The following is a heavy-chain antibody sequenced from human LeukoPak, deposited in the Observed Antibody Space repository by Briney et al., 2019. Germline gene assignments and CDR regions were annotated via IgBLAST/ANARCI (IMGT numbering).Heavy chain of an antibody. D-gene: IGHD4-17*01. J-gene: IGHJ4*02. CDR2: IKQDGSEK. CDR1: GFTFSSYW. V-gene: IGHV3-7*01. CDR3: ARDPTVTTLDY. Sequence: GGSLRLSCAASGFTFSSYWMSWVRRAPGKGLEWVANIKQDGSEKYYVDSVKGRFTISRDNAKNSLYLQMNSLRAEGTAVYYCARDPTVTTLDYWGQGTLVTVSS.